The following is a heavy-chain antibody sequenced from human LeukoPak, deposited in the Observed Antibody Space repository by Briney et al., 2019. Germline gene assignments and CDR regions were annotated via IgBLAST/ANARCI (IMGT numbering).Heavy chain of an antibody. CDR1: GFTFSSYS. D-gene: IGHD3-16*01. V-gene: IGHV3-21*01. CDR3: AREASLGVDV. CDR2: ISSSSSYI. J-gene: IGHJ6*04. Sequence: GGSLRLSCAASGFTFSSYSMNWVRQAPGKGLEWVSSISSSSSYIYYADSVKGRFTISRDNAKNSLYLQMNSLRAEDTAVDYCAREASLGVDVWGKGTTVTVSS.